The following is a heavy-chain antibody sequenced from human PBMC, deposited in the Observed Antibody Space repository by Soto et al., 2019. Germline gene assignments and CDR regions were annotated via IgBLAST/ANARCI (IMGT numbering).Heavy chain of an antibody. CDR3: ARHILTGYPKPYYYGMDV. CDR1: GYSFASHW. CDR2: IYPGDSDT. D-gene: IGHD3-9*01. V-gene: IGHV5-51*01. J-gene: IGHJ6*02. Sequence: PGESLKISCKGSGYSFASHWVAWVRQMPEKGLEWIGTIYPGDSDTKYSSAFRGHVTISADTSVSTAYLQWRSLEATDSAIYYCARHILTGYPKPYYYGMDVWGQGTTVTVSS.